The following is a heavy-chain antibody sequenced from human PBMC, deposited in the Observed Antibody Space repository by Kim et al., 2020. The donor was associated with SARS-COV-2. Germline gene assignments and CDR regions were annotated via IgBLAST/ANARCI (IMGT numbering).Heavy chain of an antibody. CDR1: GYTFTSYY. D-gene: IGHD5-12*01. CDR3: ARGDQIRDGYNFPFDY. J-gene: IGHJ4*02. V-gene: IGHV1-46*01. CDR2: INPSGGST. Sequence: ASVKVSCKASGYTFTSYYMHWVRQAPGQGLEWMGIINPSGGSTSYAQKFQGRVTMTRDTSTSTVYMELSSLRSEDTAVYYCARGDQIRDGYNFPFDYWGQGTLVTVSS.